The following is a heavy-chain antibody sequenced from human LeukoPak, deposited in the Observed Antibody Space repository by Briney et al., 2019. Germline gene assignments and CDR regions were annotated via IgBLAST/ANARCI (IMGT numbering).Heavy chain of an antibody. Sequence: ASVKVSCKASGYTFTGYYMHWVRQAPGQGVEWMGWINPNSGGTNYAQKLQGRVTMTRDTSISKAYMELTRLRADDTAVYYCARGVDTGYYYYYMDVWGKGTTVTVSS. V-gene: IGHV1-2*02. D-gene: IGHD5-18*01. CDR1: GYTFTGYY. CDR3: ARGVDTGYYYYYMDV. CDR2: INPNSGGT. J-gene: IGHJ6*03.